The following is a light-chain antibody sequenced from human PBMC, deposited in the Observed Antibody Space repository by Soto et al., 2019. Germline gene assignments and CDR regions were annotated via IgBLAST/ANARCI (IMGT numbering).Light chain of an antibody. CDR2: GVS. V-gene: IGKV3-15*01. Sequence: EIVLTQSPATLSLSPGERATLSCRASQSISSFLAWYQQKPGQAPRLLIYGVSNRAAGIPARFSGSGSGTEFTLTISSLQSEDFAVYYCQQYGDWPLTFGGGTKVEIK. J-gene: IGKJ4*01. CDR1: QSISSF. CDR3: QQYGDWPLT.